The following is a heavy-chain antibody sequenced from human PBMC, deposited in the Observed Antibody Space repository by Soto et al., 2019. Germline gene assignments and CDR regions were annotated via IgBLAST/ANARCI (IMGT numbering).Heavy chain of an antibody. CDR1: GYSFTSYW. CDR2: IDPSDSYT. D-gene: IGHD1-20*01. CDR3: ARRLKGRSPAGITYGMDV. Sequence: PGESLKISCKGSGYSFTSYWISWVRQMPGKGLEWMGRIDPSDSYTNYSPSFQGHVTISADKSISTAYLQWSSLKASDTAMYYCARRLKGRSPAGITYGMDVWGQGTTVTVSS. J-gene: IGHJ6*02. V-gene: IGHV5-10-1*01.